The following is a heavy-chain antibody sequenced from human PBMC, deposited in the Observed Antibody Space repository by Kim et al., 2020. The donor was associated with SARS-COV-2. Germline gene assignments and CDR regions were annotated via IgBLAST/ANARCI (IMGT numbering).Heavy chain of an antibody. J-gene: IGHJ6*01. CDR1: GFPFTNAW. V-gene: IGHV3-15*01. CDR3: ATQGKPYYNYGMDV. CDR2: IKSNTDGGTT. Sequence: GGSLRLSCAASGFPFTNAWMSWVRQAPGKGLEWVGRIKSNTDGGTTDYGAPVKGRFTISSDDSRNTLYLQMNSLKTEDTAVYYCATQGKPYYNYGMDVWG.